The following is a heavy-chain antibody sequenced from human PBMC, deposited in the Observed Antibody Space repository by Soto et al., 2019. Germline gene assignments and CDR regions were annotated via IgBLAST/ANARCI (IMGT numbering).Heavy chain of an antibody. CDR3: ARGIAAAAARGMDV. J-gene: IGHJ6*01. CDR2: INPNSGGT. CDR1: GYTFTGYY. D-gene: IGHD6-13*01. Sequence: QVQLVQSGAEVKKPGASVKVSCKASGYTFTGYYMHWVRQAPGQGLEWMGRINPNSGGTNYAQTFKGWVTMTRDTYISTAYMELSRLRSDDTAVYYCARGIAAAAARGMDVWGQGTTVTVSS. V-gene: IGHV1-2*04.